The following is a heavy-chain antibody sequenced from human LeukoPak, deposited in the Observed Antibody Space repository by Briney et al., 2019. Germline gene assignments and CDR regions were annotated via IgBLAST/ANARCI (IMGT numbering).Heavy chain of an antibody. CDR1: GYTFTGYY. CDR3: ARAYYYDSSGYPNGMDV. D-gene: IGHD3-22*01. CDR2: INPNSGGT. Sequence: ASVKVSCKASGYTFTGYYMRWVRQAPGQGLEWMGWINPNSGGTNYAQKFQGWVTMTRDTSISTAYMELSRLRSDDTAVYYCARAYYYDSSGYPNGMDVWGQGTTVTVSS. J-gene: IGHJ6*02. V-gene: IGHV1-2*04.